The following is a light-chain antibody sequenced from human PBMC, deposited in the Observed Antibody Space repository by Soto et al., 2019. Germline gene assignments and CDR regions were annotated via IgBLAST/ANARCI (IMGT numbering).Light chain of an antibody. CDR1: QSISSW. Sequence: DIQMTQSPSTLSASVGDRVTITCRASQSISSWLAWYQQKPGKAPKLLIYKASSLESGVPSRFSGSGSGTESPLTISSLQPDDFAPYYCQQYNSYSPYTFGQGTKLEIK. V-gene: IGKV1-5*03. CDR2: KAS. CDR3: QQYNSYSPYT. J-gene: IGKJ2*01.